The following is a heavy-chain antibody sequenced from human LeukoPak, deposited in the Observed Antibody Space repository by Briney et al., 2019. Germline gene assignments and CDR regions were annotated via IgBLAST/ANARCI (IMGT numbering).Heavy chain of an antibody. V-gene: IGHV3-21*01. CDR3: ARDISGSYRLDDAFDI. CDR2: ISSSSSYI. Sequence: KTGGSLRLSCAASGFTFSSYSMNWVRQAPGKGLEWVSSISSSSSYIYYADSVKGRFTISRDNAKNSLYLQMNSLRAEDTAVYYCARDISGSYRLDDAFDIWGQGTMVTVSS. D-gene: IGHD1-26*01. CDR1: GFTFSSYS. J-gene: IGHJ3*02.